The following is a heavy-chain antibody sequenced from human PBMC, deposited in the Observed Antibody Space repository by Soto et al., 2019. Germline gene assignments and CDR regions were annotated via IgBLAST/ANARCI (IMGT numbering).Heavy chain of an antibody. CDR1: GFTFSSYW. J-gene: IGHJ4*02. CDR3: ARDGLNCSGGSCYFPYYFDY. CDR2: IKQDGSEK. D-gene: IGHD2-15*01. V-gene: IGHV3-7*01. Sequence: GGSLRLSCAASGFTFSSYWMSWVRQAPGKGLEWVANIKQDGSEKYYVDSVKGRFTISRDNAKNSLYLQMNSLRAEDTAVYYCARDGLNCSGGSCYFPYYFDYWGQGTLVTVSS.